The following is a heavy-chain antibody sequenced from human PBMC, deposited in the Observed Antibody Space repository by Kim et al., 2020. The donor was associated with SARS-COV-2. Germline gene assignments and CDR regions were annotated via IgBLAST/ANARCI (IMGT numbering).Heavy chain of an antibody. D-gene: IGHD3-22*01. V-gene: IGHV5-51*01. Sequence: GESLKISCKGSGYSFTSYWIGWVRQMPGKGLEWMGIIYPGDSDTRYSPSFQGQVTISADKSISTAYLQWSSLKASDTAMYYCARWGSSGSNYYYYGMDVWGQGTTVTVSS. CDR2: IYPGDSDT. CDR3: ARWGSSGSNYYYYGMDV. J-gene: IGHJ6*02. CDR1: GYSFTSYW.